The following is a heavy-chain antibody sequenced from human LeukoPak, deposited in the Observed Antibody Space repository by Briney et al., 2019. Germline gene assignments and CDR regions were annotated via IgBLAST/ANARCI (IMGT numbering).Heavy chain of an antibody. D-gene: IGHD6-6*01. CDR3: ARDLSSSSTAYFQH. V-gene: IGHV3-21*01. J-gene: IGHJ1*01. Sequence: GRSLRLSCAASGFTFSSYSMNWVRQAPGKGLEWVSSISSSSSYIYYADSVKGRFTISRDNAKNSLYLQMNSLRAEDTAVYYCARDLSSSSTAYFQHWGQGTLVTVSS. CDR1: GFTFSSYS. CDR2: ISSSSSYI.